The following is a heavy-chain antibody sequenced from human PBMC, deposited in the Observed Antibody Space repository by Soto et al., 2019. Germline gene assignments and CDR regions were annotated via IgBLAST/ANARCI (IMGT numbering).Heavy chain of an antibody. CDR2: IYYSGST. CDR3: ARVAAYCGGDCYSYFDY. J-gene: IGHJ4*02. Sequence: SETLSLTCTVSGGSVSSGSYYWSWIRQPPGKGLEWIGYIYYSGSTNYNPSLKSRVTISVDTSKNQFSLKLSSVTAADTAVYYCARVAAYCGGDCYSYFDYWGQGTPVTVAS. V-gene: IGHV4-61*01. CDR1: GGSVSSGSYY. D-gene: IGHD2-21*02.